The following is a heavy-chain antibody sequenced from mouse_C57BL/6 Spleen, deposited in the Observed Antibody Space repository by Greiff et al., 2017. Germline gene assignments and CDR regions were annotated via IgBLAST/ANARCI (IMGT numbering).Heavy chain of an antibody. CDR3: ARAYGSSPRAMDY. J-gene: IGHJ4*01. CDR1: GFTFSDYG. V-gene: IGHV5-17*01. D-gene: IGHD1-1*01. Sequence: EVKLVESGGGLVKPGGSLKLSCAASGFTFSDYGMHWVRQAPEKGLEWVAYISSGSSTNYYADTVKGRFTISRGNAKNTLVLQMTSLRSEDTAMYYCARAYGSSPRAMDYWGQGTSVTVSS. CDR2: ISSGSSTN.